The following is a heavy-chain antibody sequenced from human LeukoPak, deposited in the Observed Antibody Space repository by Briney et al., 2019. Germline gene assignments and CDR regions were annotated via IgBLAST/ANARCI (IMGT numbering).Heavy chain of an antibody. V-gene: IGHV1-69*05. D-gene: IGHD3-16*01. J-gene: IGHJ3*02. CDR2: IIPIFGTA. CDR1: GGTFSSYA. CDR3: ARVWRTSDLDI. Sequence: GSSVKVSCKASGGTFSSYAISWVRQAPGQGLEWMGGIIPIFGTANYAQKLQGRVTMTTDTSTSTAYMELRSLRSDDTAVYYCARVWRTSDLDIWGQGTMVTVSS.